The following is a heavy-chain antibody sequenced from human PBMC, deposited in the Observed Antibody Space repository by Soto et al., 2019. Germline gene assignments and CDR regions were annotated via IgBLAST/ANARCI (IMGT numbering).Heavy chain of an antibody. CDR2: AGAVGDT. CDR3: VTGCSGVSCGPRALPH. D-gene: IGHD2-15*01. CDR1: GLTFTMYD. Sequence: PGGSLRLCCAASGLTFTMYDMHWVRQVTGKGLEWVSVAGAVGDTHYAGTVRGRFTVSRENVKNSLYLQMNGLRVGDTAVYYCVTGCSGVSCGPRALPHRGQGILVTVSS. J-gene: IGHJ1*01. V-gene: IGHV3-13*01.